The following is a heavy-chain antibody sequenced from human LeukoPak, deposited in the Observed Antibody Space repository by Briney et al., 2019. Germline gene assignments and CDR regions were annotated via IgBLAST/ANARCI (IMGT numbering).Heavy chain of an antibody. Sequence: KPGESLKISCKGSGYSFTSYWIGWVRQMPGKGLEWMGIIYPGDSDTRYSPSLQGQVTISADKSISTAYLQWSSLKASDTAMYYCARRHYYDSSGYYLNWFDPWGQGTLVTVSS. CDR3: ARRHYYDSSGYYLNWFDP. J-gene: IGHJ5*02. CDR1: GYSFTSYW. V-gene: IGHV5-51*03. D-gene: IGHD3-22*01. CDR2: IYPGDSDT.